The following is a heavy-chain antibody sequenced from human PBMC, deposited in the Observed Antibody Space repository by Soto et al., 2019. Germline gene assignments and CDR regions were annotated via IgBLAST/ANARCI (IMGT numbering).Heavy chain of an antibody. V-gene: IGHV4-61*01. CDR2: IYYSGST. D-gene: IGHD5-18*01. CDR3: SRSSRGSYGP. CDR1: GGSVSSGSYY. Sequence: QVQLQESGPGLVKPSETLSLTCTVSGGSVSSGSYYWSWIRHPPGKGLEWIGYIYYSGSTNYNPSLKSRVTISVDTSKTQFSLKLSSVTAADTAGYYCSRSSRGSYGPWGQVTLVTVSS. J-gene: IGHJ4*02.